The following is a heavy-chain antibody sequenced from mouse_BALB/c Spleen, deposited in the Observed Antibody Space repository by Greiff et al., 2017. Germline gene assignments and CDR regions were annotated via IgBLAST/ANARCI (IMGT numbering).Heavy chain of an antibody. CDR1: GYTFTSYW. Sequence: VQLQQSGAELARPGASVKLSCKASGYTFTSYWMQWVKQRPGQGLEWIGAIYPGDGDTRYTQKFKGKATLTADKSSSTAYMQLSSLASEDSAVYYCARMNYGSSYYAMDYWGQGTSVTVSS. CDR3: ARMNYGSSYYAMDY. CDR2: IYPGDGDT. D-gene: IGHD1-1*01. J-gene: IGHJ4*01. V-gene: IGHV1-87*01.